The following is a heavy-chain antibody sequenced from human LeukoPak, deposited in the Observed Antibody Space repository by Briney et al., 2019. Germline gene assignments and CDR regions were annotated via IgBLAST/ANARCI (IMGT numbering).Heavy chain of an antibody. CDR2: IRYDGCET. V-gene: IGHV3-33*01. J-gene: IGHJ4*02. CDR3: ARETWIGENKILGDY. Sequence: PGSSLRLSCAASGFTFSQHGIHWVRQAPGTGLEGVAVIRYDGCETYYAESVKGRFTISRDNSKVTLYLQLNSLRDDDTALYFCARETWIGENKILGDYWGQGTPVTVSS. CDR1: GFTFSQHG. D-gene: IGHD3-10*01.